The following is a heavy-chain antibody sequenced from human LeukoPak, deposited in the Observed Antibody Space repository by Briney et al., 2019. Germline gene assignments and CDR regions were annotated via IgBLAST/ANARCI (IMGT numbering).Heavy chain of an antibody. CDR1: GYTFTTYG. D-gene: IGHD3-9*01. V-gene: IGHV1-18*01. CDR2: ISVYNGNT. Sequence: GASVKVPCKAFGYTFTTYGISWVRQAPGQGLEWLGRISVYNGNTNYAQKLQGRVTMTTDTSTSSAYMELRSLRSDDTAVYYCARMILLLGDVLTVPPRGFDYWGQGTLVTVSS. J-gene: IGHJ4*02. CDR3: ARMILLLGDVLTVPPRGFDY.